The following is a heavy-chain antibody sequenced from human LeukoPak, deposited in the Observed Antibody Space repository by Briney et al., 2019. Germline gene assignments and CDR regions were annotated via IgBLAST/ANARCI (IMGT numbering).Heavy chain of an antibody. V-gene: IGHV3-20*04. CDR1: GFTFSRHW. CDR2: INWNGSGA. CDR3: ARYLRKLYGRGGDYYFYMGV. Sequence: GGSLRLSCAASGFTFSRHWMSWVRQAPGKGLESVSGINWNGSGADYADSVKGRFTISRDNAKNSLYLQMNSLKAEDTALFYCARYLRKLYGRGGDYYFYMGVGSKGTTLTVSS. D-gene: IGHD4-17*01. J-gene: IGHJ6*03.